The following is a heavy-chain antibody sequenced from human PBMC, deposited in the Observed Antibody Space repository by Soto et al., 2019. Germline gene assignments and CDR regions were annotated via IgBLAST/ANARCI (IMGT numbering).Heavy chain of an antibody. D-gene: IGHD6-13*01. CDR1: GGSFSGYY. CDR2: INHSGST. Sequence: SETLSLTCAVYGGSFSGYYWSWIRQPPGKGLEWIGEINHSGSTNYNPSLKSRVTISVDTSKNQFSLKLSSVTAADTAVYYCARAGSSWYFYFDYWGQGTLVTVSS. CDR3: ARAGSSWYFYFDY. J-gene: IGHJ4*02. V-gene: IGHV4-34*01.